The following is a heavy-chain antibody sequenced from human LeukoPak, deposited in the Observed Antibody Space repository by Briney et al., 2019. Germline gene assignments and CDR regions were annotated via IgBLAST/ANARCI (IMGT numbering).Heavy chain of an antibody. CDR3: AGLSITMVRGVITSDDAFDI. D-gene: IGHD3-10*01. J-gene: IGHJ3*02. CDR1: GYTFTGYY. V-gene: IGHV1-46*01. Sequence: ASVKVSCKASGYTFTGYYMHWVRQAPGQGLEWMGINNPSGGSTSYAQKFQGRVTMTRDMSTSTVYMELSSLRSEDTAVYYCAGLSITMVRGVITSDDAFDIWGQGTMVTVSS. CDR2: NNPSGGST.